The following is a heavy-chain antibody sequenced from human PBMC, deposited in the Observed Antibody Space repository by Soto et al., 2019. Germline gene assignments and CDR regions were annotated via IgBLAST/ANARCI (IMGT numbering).Heavy chain of an antibody. CDR3: AVPRDGYNPFDY. CDR2: IVVGSGNT. J-gene: IGHJ4*02. Sequence: ASVKVSCKASGFTFTSSAVQWVRQARGQRLEWIGWIVVGSGNTNYAQKFQERVTITRDMSTSTAYMELGSLRSEDTAVYYWAVPRDGYNPFDYWGQGTLVTVSS. CDR1: GFTFTSSA. D-gene: IGHD5-12*01. V-gene: IGHV1-58*01.